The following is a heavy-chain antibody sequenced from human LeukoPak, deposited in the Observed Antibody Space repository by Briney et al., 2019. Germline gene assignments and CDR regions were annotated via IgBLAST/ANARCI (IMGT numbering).Heavy chain of an antibody. CDR1: GFTFSSYW. J-gene: IGHJ6*03. CDR3: AYGSGREGYMDV. Sequence: GGSLRLSCAASGFTFSSYWMHWVRQGPGKGLVWVSFISSDGSSTNYADSVKGRFTISRGNAKNTLYLQMNSLRAEDTAVYYCAYGSGREGYMDVWGKGTTVTVSS. CDR2: ISSDGSST. V-gene: IGHV3-74*01. D-gene: IGHD3-10*01.